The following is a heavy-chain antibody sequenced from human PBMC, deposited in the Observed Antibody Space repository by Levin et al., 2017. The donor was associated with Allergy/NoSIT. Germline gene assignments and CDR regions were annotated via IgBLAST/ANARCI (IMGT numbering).Heavy chain of an antibody. V-gene: IGHV4-34*01. Sequence: PSETLSLTCAVYGGSFSGYYWSWIRQPPGKGLEWIGEINHSGSTNYNPSLKSRVTISVDTSKNQFSLKLSSVTAADTAVYYCARSDAGDSSGYYYPLYWYFDLWGRGTLVTVSS. D-gene: IGHD3-22*01. J-gene: IGHJ2*01. CDR3: ARSDAGDSSGYYYPLYWYFDL. CDR1: GGSFSGYY. CDR2: INHSGST.